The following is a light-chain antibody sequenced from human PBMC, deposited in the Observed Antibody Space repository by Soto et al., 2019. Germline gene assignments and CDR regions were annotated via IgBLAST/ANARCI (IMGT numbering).Light chain of an antibody. CDR2: AAS. Sequence: AIRMTQSPSSFSASTGDRVTITCRASQGISSYLAWYQQKPGKAPKLLIYAASTLQSGVPSRFRGSGSGTDFTLTISCLQSEDFATYYCQQYYSYPWTFGQGTKVDIK. V-gene: IGKV1-8*01. CDR3: QQYYSYPWT. CDR1: QGISSY. J-gene: IGKJ1*01.